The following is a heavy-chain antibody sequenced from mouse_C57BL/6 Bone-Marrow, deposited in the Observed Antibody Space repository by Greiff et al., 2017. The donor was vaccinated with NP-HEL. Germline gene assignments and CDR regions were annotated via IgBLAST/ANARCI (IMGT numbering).Heavy chain of an antibody. J-gene: IGHJ3*01. CDR2: LSYSGST. CDR3: ARSGTAAWFAY. D-gene: IGHD4-1*01. V-gene: IGHV3-8*01. CDR1: GYSITSDY. Sequence: EVQLQPSGPGLAKPSQSLSLSCSVTGYSITSDYWNWIRTFPGPKLAYIGYLSYSGSTYYTPSLTSRLSITRATSKNQYYLQLNSVTTEDTATYDCARSGTAAWFAYWGQGTLVTVSA.